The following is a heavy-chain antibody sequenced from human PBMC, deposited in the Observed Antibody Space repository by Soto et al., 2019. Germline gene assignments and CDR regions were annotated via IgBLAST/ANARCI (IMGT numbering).Heavy chain of an antibody. Sequence: QVQLVQSGAEVKKPGASVKVSCKASGYTFTSYGISWVRRAAGQGLEWMGWISSYNGNTNYAQKLQGRVTMTTDTCTDKAYMDLRSLTSDDTAVYYCARDTVHCDSKGGSRFDPWGQGTLVTVSS. CDR1: GYTFTSYG. CDR3: ARDTVHCDSKGGSRFDP. CDR2: ISSYNGNT. D-gene: IGHD3-9*01. V-gene: IGHV1-18*01. J-gene: IGHJ5*02.